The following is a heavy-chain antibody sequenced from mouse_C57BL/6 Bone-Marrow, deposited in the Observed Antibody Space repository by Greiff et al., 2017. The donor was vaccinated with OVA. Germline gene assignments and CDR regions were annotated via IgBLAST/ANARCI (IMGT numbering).Heavy chain of an antibody. V-gene: IGHV1-55*01. J-gene: IGHJ3*01. Sequence: QVQLQQPGAELVKPGASVKMSCKASGYTFTSYWITWVKQRPGQGLEWIGDIYPGSGSTNYNEKFKSKATLTVDTSSSTAYMQLSSLTSEHSAVYYCARRGIGSSYAWFAYWGQGTLVTVSA. CDR1: GYTFTSYW. D-gene: IGHD1-1*01. CDR3: ARRGIGSSYAWFAY. CDR2: IYPGSGST.